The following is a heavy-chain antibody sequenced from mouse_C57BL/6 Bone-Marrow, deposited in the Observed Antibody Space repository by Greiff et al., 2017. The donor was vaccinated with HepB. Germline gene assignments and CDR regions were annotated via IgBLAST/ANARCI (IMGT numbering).Heavy chain of an antibody. CDR2: IDPENGDT. D-gene: IGHD2-4*01. Sequence: EVQLQQSGAELVRPGASVKLSCTASGFNIKDDYMHWVKQRPEQGLEWIGWIDPENGDTEYASKFQGKATITADTSSNTAYRQLSSLTSEDTAVYYCSYYDYDYWGQGTTLTVSS. CDR1: GFNIKDDY. CDR3: SYYDYDY. J-gene: IGHJ2*01. V-gene: IGHV14-4*01.